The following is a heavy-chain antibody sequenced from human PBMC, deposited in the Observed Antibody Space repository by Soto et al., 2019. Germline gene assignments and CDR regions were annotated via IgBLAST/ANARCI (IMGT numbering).Heavy chain of an antibody. CDR2: ISGSGGRT. CDR3: AKGHRYVSGFGSGWTIEY. J-gene: IGHJ4*01. CDR1: GFTFSSYA. V-gene: IGHV3-23*01. D-gene: IGHD6-19*01. Sequence: EVQLLESGGGVVQPGGSLRLSCAASGFTFSSYAMSWVRHAPGKGLEWVSAISGSGGRTYYADSVKGRFTISSDNSKNTQYLQMNRLRAEDTAVYYCAKGHRYVSGFGSGWTIEYLGQGTMVTVSS.